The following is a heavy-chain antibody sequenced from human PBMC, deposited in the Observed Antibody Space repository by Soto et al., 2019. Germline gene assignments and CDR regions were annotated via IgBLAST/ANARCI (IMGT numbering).Heavy chain of an antibody. Sequence: ASVNVSCKASGYTFTSYGISWVRQAPGQGLEWMGWISAYNGNTNYAQKLQGRVTMTTDTSTSTAYMELRSLRSDDTAVYYCARGVTIFGVVNYYYYMDVWGKGTTVTVSS. CDR1: GYTFTSYG. J-gene: IGHJ6*03. D-gene: IGHD3-3*01. V-gene: IGHV1-18*01. CDR2: ISAYNGNT. CDR3: ARGVTIFGVVNYYYYMDV.